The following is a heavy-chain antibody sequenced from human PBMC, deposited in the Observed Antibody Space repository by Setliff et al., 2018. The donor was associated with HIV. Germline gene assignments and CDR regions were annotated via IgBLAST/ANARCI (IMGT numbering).Heavy chain of an antibody. J-gene: IGHJ5*02. CDR2: MNPNSGNT. CDR1: GDTFSNYA. V-gene: IGHV1-8*02. D-gene: IGHD6-19*01. CDR3: ARVGRSVTGP. Sequence: ASVKVSCKASGDTFSNYAISWVRQATGQGLEWMGWMNPNSGNTGYAQKFQGRVTMTRNTSISTAYMELSSLRSDDTAVYYCARVGRSVTGPWGQGTLVTVSS.